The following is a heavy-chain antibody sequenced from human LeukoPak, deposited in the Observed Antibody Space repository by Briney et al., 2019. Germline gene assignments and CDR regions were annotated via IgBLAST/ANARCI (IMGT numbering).Heavy chain of an antibody. CDR2: IYYSGST. D-gene: IGHD1-26*01. CDR3: ARVGWEPPGPFDY. Sequence: SETLSLTCTVSGGSISGSSFYWGWIRQPPGKGLEWIGSIYYSGSTYYDPSLKSRVTISVDTSKNQFSLKLSSVTAADTAIYYCARVGWEPPGPFDYWGQGTLVTVSS. V-gene: IGHV4-39*07. CDR1: GGSISGSSFY. J-gene: IGHJ4*02.